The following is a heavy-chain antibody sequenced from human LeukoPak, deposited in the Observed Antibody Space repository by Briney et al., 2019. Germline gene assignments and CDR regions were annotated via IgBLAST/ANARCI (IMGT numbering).Heavy chain of an antibody. CDR3: ARHASLSAHTDY. J-gene: IGHJ4*02. Sequence: GESLKISCKGSGYSXTSYWXXWVXXMPXXXXXXXGIIYPGDSDTRYSPSFQGQVTISADKSISTAYLQWSSLKASDTAMYYCARHASLSAHTDYWGQGTLVTVSS. V-gene: IGHV5-51*01. D-gene: IGHD2/OR15-2a*01. CDR2: IYPGDSDT. CDR1: GYSXTSYW.